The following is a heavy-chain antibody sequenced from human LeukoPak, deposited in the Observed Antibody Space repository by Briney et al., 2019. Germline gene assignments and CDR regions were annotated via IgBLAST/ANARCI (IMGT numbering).Heavy chain of an antibody. Sequence: SVKVSCKASGGTFSSYAISWVRQAPGQGLEWMGGIIPIFGTANYTQKFQGRVTITADESTSTAYMELSSLRSEDTAVYYCASYYYGSGSYNYFDYWGQGTLVTVSS. CDR2: IIPIFGTA. CDR3: ASYYYGSGSYNYFDY. D-gene: IGHD3-10*01. CDR1: GGTFSSYA. J-gene: IGHJ4*02. V-gene: IGHV1-69*13.